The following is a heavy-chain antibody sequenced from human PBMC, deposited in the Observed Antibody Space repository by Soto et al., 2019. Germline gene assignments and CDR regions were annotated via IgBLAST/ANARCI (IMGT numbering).Heavy chain of an antibody. V-gene: IGHV2-26*01. Sequence: EVGPTLVNPRETLTVTCTVSGFSLSNARMGVSWIRQPPGKALEWLAHIFSNDEKSYSTSLKSRLTISEDTSKSQVVLTMTNMDPVDTATYYCARMSGYSGYSHPIPDYWGQGTLVTGSS. D-gene: IGHD5-12*01. CDR3: ARMSGYSGYSHPIPDY. CDR1: GFSLSNARMG. CDR2: IFSNDEK. J-gene: IGHJ4*02.